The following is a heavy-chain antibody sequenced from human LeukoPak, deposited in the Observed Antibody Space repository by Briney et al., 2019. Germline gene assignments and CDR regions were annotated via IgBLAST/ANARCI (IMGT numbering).Heavy chain of an antibody. D-gene: IGHD3-10*01. CDR2: IKSKTDGGTT. V-gene: IGHV3-15*01. Sequence: GGSLRLSCAASGFTFSNAWMSWVRQAPGKGLEWVGRIKSKTDGGTTDYAAPVKGRFTISRDDSKNTLYLQMNSLKTEDTAVYYCTTGLSTWWFGELLPSLIADYWGQGTLVTVSS. CDR1: GFTFSNAW. J-gene: IGHJ4*02. CDR3: TTGLSTWWFGELLPSLIADY.